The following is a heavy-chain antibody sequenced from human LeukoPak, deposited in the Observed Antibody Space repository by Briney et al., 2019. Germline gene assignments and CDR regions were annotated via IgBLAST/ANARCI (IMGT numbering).Heavy chain of an antibody. CDR3: ASRDQSCSGGSCYPIDY. J-gene: IGHJ4*02. D-gene: IGHD2-15*01. Sequence: PGRSLRLSCAASGFTFSSYGMHWVRQAPGKGLEWVAVISYDGSNKYYADSVKGRFTISRDNSKNTLYLQMNSLRAEDTAVYYCASRDQSCSGGSCYPIDYWGQGTLVTVSS. V-gene: IGHV3-30*03. CDR2: ISYDGSNK. CDR1: GFTFSSYG.